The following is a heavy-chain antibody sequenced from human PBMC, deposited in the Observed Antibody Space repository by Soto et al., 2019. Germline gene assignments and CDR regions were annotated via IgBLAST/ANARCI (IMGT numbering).Heavy chain of an antibody. J-gene: IGHJ4*02. D-gene: IGHD2-2*01. CDR2: ISGSGGST. V-gene: IGHV3-23*01. CDR1: GFTFSSYA. CDR3: ASRIVVSSDFDY. Sequence: GGSLRLSCAASGFTFSSYAMSWVRQAPGKGLEWVSAISGSGGSTYYADSVKGRFTISRDNSKNTLYLQMNSLRAEDTAVYYCASRIVVSSDFDYWGQGTLVTVSS.